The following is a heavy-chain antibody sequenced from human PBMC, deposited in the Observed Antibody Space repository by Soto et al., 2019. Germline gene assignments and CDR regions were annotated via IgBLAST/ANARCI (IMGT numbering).Heavy chain of an antibody. V-gene: IGHV1-69*13. J-gene: IGHJ6*02. Sequence: SVKVSCKASGGTFSSYAISWVRQAPGQGLEWMGGIIPIFGTANYAQKFQGRVTITADESTSTAYMELSSLRSEDTAVYYCAREGGFGVVLPYYYGMDVWGQGTTVTVSS. D-gene: IGHD3-3*01. CDR3: AREGGFGVVLPYYYGMDV. CDR1: GGTFSSYA. CDR2: IIPIFGTA.